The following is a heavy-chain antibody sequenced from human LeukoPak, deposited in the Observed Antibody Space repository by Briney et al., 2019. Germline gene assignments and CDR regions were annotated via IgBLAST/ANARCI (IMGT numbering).Heavy chain of an antibody. D-gene: IGHD5-24*01. V-gene: IGHV4-34*01. J-gene: IGHJ3*02. CDR2: VNHSGST. CDR1: VGSFSGLY. Sequence: SETLSLTCAVYVGSFSGLYWSWIPQSPGKGLECIGEVNHSGSTNYNPSLESRVTISVDTSKNQFSLKLSSVTAADTAVYYCARGIYRDGYKSGAFDIWGQGTMVTVSS. CDR3: ARGIYRDGYKSGAFDI.